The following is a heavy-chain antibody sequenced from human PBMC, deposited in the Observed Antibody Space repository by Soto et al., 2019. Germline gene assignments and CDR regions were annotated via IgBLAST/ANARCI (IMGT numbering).Heavy chain of an antibody. J-gene: IGHJ6*02. CDR1: GYTFSVYH. V-gene: IGHV1-2*02. D-gene: IGHD4-4*01. Sequence: QVQLVQSGAEVKQPGASVKVSCKASGYTFSVYHMHWVRQAPGQGLEWMGWIHPNSGGTNYAQRFEGRGTMTRDTSINTAYMELSRLTSDDTAVYYCAKELQRGMDVWGQGTTVTVSS. CDR3: AKELQRGMDV. CDR2: IHPNSGGT.